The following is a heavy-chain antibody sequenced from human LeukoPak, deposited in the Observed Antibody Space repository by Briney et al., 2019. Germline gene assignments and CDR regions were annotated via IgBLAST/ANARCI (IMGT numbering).Heavy chain of an antibody. Sequence: PSETLSLTCTVSGGSISSSSYYWGWIRQPPGKGLEWIGSIYYSGSTYYNPSLKSRVTISVDTSKNQFSLKLSSVTAADTAVYYCARDPPIGVTKMRDYWGQGTLVTVSS. CDR1: GGSISSSSYY. V-gene: IGHV4-39*07. CDR2: IYYSGST. J-gene: IGHJ4*02. CDR3: ARDPPIGVTKMRDY. D-gene: IGHD4-17*01.